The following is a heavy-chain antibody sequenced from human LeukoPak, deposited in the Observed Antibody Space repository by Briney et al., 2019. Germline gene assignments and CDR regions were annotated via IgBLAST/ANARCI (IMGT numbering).Heavy chain of an antibody. Sequence: GGSLRLSCAASGFTFSSYSMNWVRQAPGKGLEWVSSISSSSSYIYYADSVKGRFTISRDNAKNSLYLQMNSLRAEDTAVYYCARGGIVGATDHWGQGTLVTVSS. CDR1: GFTFSSYS. CDR3: ARGGIVGATDH. CDR2: ISSSSSYI. J-gene: IGHJ4*02. V-gene: IGHV3-21*01. D-gene: IGHD1-26*01.